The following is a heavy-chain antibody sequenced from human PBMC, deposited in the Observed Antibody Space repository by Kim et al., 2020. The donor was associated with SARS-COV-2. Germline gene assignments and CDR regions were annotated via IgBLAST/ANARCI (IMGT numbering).Heavy chain of an antibody. Sequence: ASVKVSCKASGYTFTGYYMHWVRQAPGQGLEWMGRINPNSGGTNYAQKFQGRVTMTRDTSISTAYMELSRLRSDDTAVYYCARGGYSYGYERVNYYYYGMDVWGQGTTVTVSS. V-gene: IGHV1-2*06. CDR1: GYTFTGYY. CDR3: ARGGYSYGYERVNYYYYGMDV. CDR2: INPNSGGT. D-gene: IGHD5-18*01. J-gene: IGHJ6*02.